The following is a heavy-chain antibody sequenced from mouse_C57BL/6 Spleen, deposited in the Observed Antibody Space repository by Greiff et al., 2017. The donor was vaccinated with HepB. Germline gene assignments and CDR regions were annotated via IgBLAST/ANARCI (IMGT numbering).Heavy chain of an antibody. CDR1: GYTFTSYW. V-gene: IGHV1-52*01. J-gene: IGHJ4*01. CDR2: IDPSDSET. CDR3: ARGITTVDAMDY. D-gene: IGHD1-1*01. Sequence: QVQLQQPGAELVRPGSSVKLSCKASGYTFTSYWMHWVKQRPIQGLEWIGNIDPSDSETHYNQKFKDKATLTVDNSSSTAYMQLSSLTSEDSAVYYCARGITTVDAMDYWGQGTSVTVSA.